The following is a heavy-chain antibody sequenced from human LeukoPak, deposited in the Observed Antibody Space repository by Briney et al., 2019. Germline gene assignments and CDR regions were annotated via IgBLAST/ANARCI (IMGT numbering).Heavy chain of an antibody. D-gene: IGHD4-17*01. J-gene: IGHJ3*02. CDR3: ARDGTTVTTGAFDI. V-gene: IGHV1-46*01. Sequence: ASVKVSRKASRYTFTSYYMHWVRQAPGQVLEWMGIINPSGGSTSYAQKFQGRVTMTRDTSTSTVYMELSSLRSEDTAVYYCARDGTTVTTGAFDIWGQGTMVTVSS. CDR2: INPSGGST. CDR1: RYTFTSYY.